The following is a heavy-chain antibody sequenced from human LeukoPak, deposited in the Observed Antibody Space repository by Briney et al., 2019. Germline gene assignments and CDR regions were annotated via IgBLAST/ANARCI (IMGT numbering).Heavy chain of an antibody. V-gene: IGHV3-33*01. J-gene: IGHJ4*02. CDR3: ASDLTYYYDSSGYCLDY. D-gene: IGHD3-22*01. CDR2: IWYDGSNK. Sequence: PEGSLRLSCAASGFTFSSYGMHWVRQAPGKGLEWVAVIWYDGSNKYYADSVKGRFTISRDNSKNTLYLQMNSLRAEDTAVYYCASDLTYYYDSSGYCLDYWGQGTLVTVSS. CDR1: GFTFSSYG.